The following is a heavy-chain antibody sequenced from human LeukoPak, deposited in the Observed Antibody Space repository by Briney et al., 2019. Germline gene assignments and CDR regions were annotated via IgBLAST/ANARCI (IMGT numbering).Heavy chain of an antibody. V-gene: IGHV1-8*01. CDR2: MNPNSGNK. D-gene: IGHD6-19*01. CDR3: ARGPQWRGDYYYMDV. Sequence: ASVKVSCKASGYSFTNFDINWVRQATGQGLEWMGWMNPNSGNKGYAQKFQGRVSMTMNTSITTAYMELSSLRSEDTAVYYCARGPQWRGDYYYMDVWGRGTTVTVSS. J-gene: IGHJ6*03. CDR1: GYSFTNFD.